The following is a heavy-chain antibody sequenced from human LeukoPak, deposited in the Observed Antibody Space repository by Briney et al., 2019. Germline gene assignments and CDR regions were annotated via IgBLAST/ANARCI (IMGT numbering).Heavy chain of an antibody. CDR1: GGSISSGSYS. J-gene: IGHJ4*02. V-gene: IGHV4-30-2*01. Sequence: SETLSLTCAVSGGSISSGSYSWSWVRQPPGKGLEWIGYICPRGSTYYNPSLKSRVILSLDKSANQFSLNLSSVTAADTAVYYCARFSPRAMGNYLDFWGQGTLVTVSS. D-gene: IGHD7-27*01. CDR3: ARFSPRAMGNYLDF. CDR2: ICPRGST.